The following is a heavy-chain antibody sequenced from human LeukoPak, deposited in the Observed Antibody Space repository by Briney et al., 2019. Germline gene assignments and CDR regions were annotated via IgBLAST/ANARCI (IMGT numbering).Heavy chain of an antibody. CDR2: ISGLSTYI. Sequence: PGGSLRLSCAASGFTFNTYSMNWVRQAPGKGLEWVSSISGLSTYIYYPDSMRGRFTISRDNAKNSLFLQLSSLRAEDTAVYFCARSSVTGGPYYFDFWGQGSLVTVSS. V-gene: IGHV3-21*04. D-gene: IGHD2-21*02. CDR3: ARSSVTGGPYYFDF. CDR1: GFTFNTYS. J-gene: IGHJ4*02.